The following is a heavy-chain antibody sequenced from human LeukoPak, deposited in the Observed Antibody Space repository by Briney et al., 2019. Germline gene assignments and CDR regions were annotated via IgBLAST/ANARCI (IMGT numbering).Heavy chain of an antibody. V-gene: IGHV1-69*13. CDR3: ASTTAAGRNWFDP. CDR1: GGTFISYA. J-gene: IGHJ5*02. CDR2: IIPIFGTA. D-gene: IGHD6-13*01. Sequence: ASVKVSCKASGGTFISYAISWVRQAPGQGLEWMGGIIPIFGTANYAQKFQGRVTITADESTSTAYMELSSLRSEDTAVYYCASTTAAGRNWFDPWGQGTLVTVSS.